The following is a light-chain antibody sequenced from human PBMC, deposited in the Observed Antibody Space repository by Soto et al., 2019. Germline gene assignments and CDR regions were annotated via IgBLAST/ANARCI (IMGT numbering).Light chain of an antibody. CDR2: GAS. CDR1: ERVNRVY. Sequence: EIVLAQSPDTLSLSPGERATLSCRASERVNRVYLAWYQHKPGQAPRLLIFGASERATGIPDRFSGSGSGTDFTLTISRLEPEDFAVYYCQQYVTPPFTFGPGTKVDIK. CDR3: QQYVTPPFT. V-gene: IGKV3-20*01. J-gene: IGKJ3*01.